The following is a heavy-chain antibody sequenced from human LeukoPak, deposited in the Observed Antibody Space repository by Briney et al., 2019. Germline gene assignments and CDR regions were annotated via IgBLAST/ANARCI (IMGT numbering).Heavy chain of an antibody. J-gene: IGHJ4*02. Sequence: GGSLRLSCAASGFTFSSYWMHWVRQAPGKGLEWVANIKLDGTEKYYVDSVKGRFTISRDNAKNSLYLQMDSLRAEDTAVYYCASDRFYFGVWGQGTLVTVSS. D-gene: IGHD3-16*01. CDR3: ASDRFYFGV. CDR1: GFTFSSYW. CDR2: IKLDGTEK. V-gene: IGHV3-7*05.